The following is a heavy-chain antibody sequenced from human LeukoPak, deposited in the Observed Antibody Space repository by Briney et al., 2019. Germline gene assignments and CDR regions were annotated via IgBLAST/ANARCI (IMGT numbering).Heavy chain of an antibody. CDR2: ISSNGGST. J-gene: IGHJ3*02. D-gene: IGHD1-26*01. Sequence: GGSLRLSCAASGFTFSDYAMHWVRQPPGKGLEYVSAISSNGGSTYYANSVKGRFTISRDNSKNTLYLQMGSLRAEDMAVYYCAREGGATTIGAFDIWGQGTMVTVSS. CDR1: GFTFSDYA. CDR3: AREGGATTIGAFDI. V-gene: IGHV3-64*01.